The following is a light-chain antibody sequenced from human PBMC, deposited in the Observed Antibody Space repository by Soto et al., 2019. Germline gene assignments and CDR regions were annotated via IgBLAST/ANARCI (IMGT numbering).Light chain of an antibody. V-gene: IGLV4-60*02. CDR3: ETWDSNTHTV. Sequence: QSVLTQSSSASASLGSSVKLTCTLSSGHSSDIIAWHQQQPGKAPRYLMKLEGSGSYNKGSGVPDRFSGSSSGADRYLTISNLPFEDEADYYCETWDSNTHTVFGGGTKLTVL. CDR2: LEGSGSY. CDR1: SGHSSDI. J-gene: IGLJ3*02.